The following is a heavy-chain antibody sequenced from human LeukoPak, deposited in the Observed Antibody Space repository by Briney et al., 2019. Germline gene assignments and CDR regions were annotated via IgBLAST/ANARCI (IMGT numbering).Heavy chain of an antibody. D-gene: IGHD2-2*01. CDR2: IIPIFGTA. J-gene: IGHJ4*02. CDR1: GGTFSSYA. CDR3: AGRFLGYCSSTSCYAPFDY. Sequence: ASVKVSCKASGGTFSSYAISWVGQAPGQGLEWMGGIIPIFGTANYAQKFQGRVTITADESTSTAYMELSSLRSEDTAVYYCAGRFLGYCSSTSCYAPFDYWGQGTLVTVSS. V-gene: IGHV1-69*13.